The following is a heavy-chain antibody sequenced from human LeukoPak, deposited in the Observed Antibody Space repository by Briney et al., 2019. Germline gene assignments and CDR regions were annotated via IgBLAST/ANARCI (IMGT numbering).Heavy chain of an antibody. Sequence: ASVKVSCKASGYTFTSYYMHWVRQAPGQGLEWMGWINPNSGGTNYAQKFQGRVTMTRDTSISTAYMELSRLRSDDTAVYYCARKGVVVPAATRVAFDIWGQGTMVTVSS. V-gene: IGHV1-2*02. D-gene: IGHD2-2*01. CDR2: INPNSGGT. CDR1: GYTFTSYY. CDR3: ARKGVVVPAATRVAFDI. J-gene: IGHJ3*02.